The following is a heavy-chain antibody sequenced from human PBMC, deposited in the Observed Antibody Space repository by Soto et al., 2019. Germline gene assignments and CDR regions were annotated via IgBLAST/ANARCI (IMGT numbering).Heavy chain of an antibody. CDR1: GFTFSSYA. CDR3: AKDLGDSSGYYDY. J-gene: IGHJ4*02. V-gene: IGHV3-23*01. CDR2: ISGSGGST. D-gene: IGHD3-22*01. Sequence: PGGSLRLSCAASGFTFSSYAMSWVRQAPGKGLEWVSAISGSGGSTYYADSVKGRFTISRDNSKNTLYLQMNSLRAEDTAVYYGAKDLGDSSGYYDYWGQRTLVTVSS.